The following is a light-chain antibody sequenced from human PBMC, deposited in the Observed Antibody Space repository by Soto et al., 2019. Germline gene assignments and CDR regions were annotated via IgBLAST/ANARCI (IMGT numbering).Light chain of an antibody. CDR3: QHYGSSPT. CDR2: GAS. V-gene: IGKV3-20*01. J-gene: IGKJ2*01. Sequence: EIELTQLPGTLSLSPGERATISCRASQSVSSSFLAWFQQKPGQAPRLLIYGASSRATGIPDRFSGRGSGTDFTLTISRLEPEDFAVYYCQHYGSSPTFGQGAKLEIK. CDR1: QSVSSSF.